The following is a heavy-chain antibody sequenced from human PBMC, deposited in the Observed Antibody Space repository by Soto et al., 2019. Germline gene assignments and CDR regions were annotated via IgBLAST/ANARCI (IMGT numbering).Heavy chain of an antibody. V-gene: IGHV1-18*04. CDR2: ISGYNGNT. CDR1: GYTFTSYG. CDR3: ARAGKYYYGSGSPYYYGMDV. Sequence: QVQLVQSGAEVKKPGASVKVSCKASGYTFTSYGVSWVRQAPGQGLEWMGWISGYNGNTNYAQKLQGRVTMTTDTSTSTAYMEVRSLRSDETAVYYCARAGKYYYGSGSPYYYGMDVWGQGITVTVSS. D-gene: IGHD3-10*01. J-gene: IGHJ6*02.